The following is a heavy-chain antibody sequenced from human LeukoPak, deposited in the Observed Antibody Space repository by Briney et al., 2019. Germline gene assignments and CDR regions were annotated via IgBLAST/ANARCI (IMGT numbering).Heavy chain of an antibody. J-gene: IGHJ4*02. V-gene: IGHV4-39*07. Sequence: KPSQTLSLTCTVSGGSISSGDYYWSWIRQPPGKGLEWIGSIYYSGSTYYNPSLKSRVTISVDTSKNQFSLKLSSVTAADTAVYYCARGGRAAAVTFDYWGQGTLVTVSS. CDR3: ARGGRAAAVTFDY. D-gene: IGHD6-13*01. CDR2: IYYSGST. CDR1: GGSISSGDYY.